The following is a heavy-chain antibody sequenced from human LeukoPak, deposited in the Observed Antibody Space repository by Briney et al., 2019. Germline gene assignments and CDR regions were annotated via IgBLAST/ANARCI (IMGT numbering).Heavy chain of an antibody. D-gene: IGHD6-19*01. CDR3: ARPDTSAWYFDY. CDR2: IYYSGST. V-gene: IGHV4-59*01. Sequence: SETLSLTCTVSGGSISSYYWSWIRQPPGKGLEWIGYIYYSGSTNYSPSLKSRVTISVDTSKNQFSLKLSSVTAADTAVYYCARPDTSAWYFDYWGQGTLVTVSS. CDR1: GGSISSYY. J-gene: IGHJ4*02.